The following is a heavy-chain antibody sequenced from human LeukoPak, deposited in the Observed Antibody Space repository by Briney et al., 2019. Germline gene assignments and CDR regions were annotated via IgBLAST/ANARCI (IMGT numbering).Heavy chain of an antibody. V-gene: IGHV4-4*02. Sequence: SGTLSLTCAVSGGSISSSNWWSWVRQPPGKGLEWIGEIYHSGSTNYNPSLRSRVTVSVDKSKNNFSLKLSSVTAADTAVYYCARRSSGWYSDYWGQGTLVTVSS. J-gene: IGHJ4*02. CDR3: ARRSSGWYSDY. CDR2: IYHSGST. D-gene: IGHD6-19*01. CDR1: GGSISSSNW.